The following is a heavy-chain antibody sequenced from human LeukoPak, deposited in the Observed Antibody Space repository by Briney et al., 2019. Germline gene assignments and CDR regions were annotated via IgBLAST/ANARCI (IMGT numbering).Heavy chain of an antibody. CDR1: GGSFSGYY. CDR3: ASCLSYYYDSSGHQVRDAFDI. CDR2: INHSGTT. Sequence: SETLSLTCAVYGGSFSGYYWSWIRQPPGKGLEWIGEINHSGTTDYNPSLKSRVTISVDTSKNQFSLKLSSVTAADTAVYYCASCLSYYYDSSGHQVRDAFDIWGQGTMVTVSS. V-gene: IGHV4-34*01. J-gene: IGHJ3*02. D-gene: IGHD3-22*01.